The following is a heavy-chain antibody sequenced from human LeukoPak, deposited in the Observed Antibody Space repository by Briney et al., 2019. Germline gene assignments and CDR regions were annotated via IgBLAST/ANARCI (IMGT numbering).Heavy chain of an antibody. CDR2: INHSGST. CDR3: ARGFRLRYFDWLSYYYGMDV. D-gene: IGHD3-9*01. Sequence: ASETLSLTCAVNGGSFSGYYWSWIRQPPRKGLEWIGEINHSGSTNYNPSLKSRVTISVDTSKNQFSLKLSSVTAADTAVYYCARGFRLRYFDWLSYYYGMDVWGKGTTVTVPS. V-gene: IGHV4-34*01. J-gene: IGHJ6*04. CDR1: GGSFSGYY.